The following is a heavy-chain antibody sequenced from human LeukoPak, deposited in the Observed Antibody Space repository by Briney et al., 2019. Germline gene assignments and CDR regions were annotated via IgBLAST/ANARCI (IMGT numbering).Heavy chain of an antibody. J-gene: IGHJ4*02. CDR3: ARGHSSSWYYFDY. V-gene: IGHV5-51*01. D-gene: IGHD6-13*01. Sequence: GESLKISCQGSGYRFTSYWIGWVRQLPGKGLEWMGIIYPGDSDTRYSPSFQGQVTISADKSISTAYLQWSSLKASDTAMYYCARGHSSSWYYFDYWGQGTLVTVSS. CDR2: IYPGDSDT. CDR1: GYRFTSYW.